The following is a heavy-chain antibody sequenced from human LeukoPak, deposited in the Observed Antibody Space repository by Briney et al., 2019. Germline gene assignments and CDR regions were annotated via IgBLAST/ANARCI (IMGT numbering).Heavy chain of an antibody. D-gene: IGHD5-24*01. J-gene: IGHJ4*02. V-gene: IGHV3-48*03. CDR2: IDSSGSNI. CDR1: GFTFSTYE. Sequence: GGSLRLSCAASGFTFSTYEMNWVRQAPGKGLEWVSYIDSSGSNIHYADSVKGRFTISRDNAKNSLYLQMNSLRAEDTAVYYCARTKEMASISYFDSWGQGTLVTVSS. CDR3: ARTKEMASISYFDS.